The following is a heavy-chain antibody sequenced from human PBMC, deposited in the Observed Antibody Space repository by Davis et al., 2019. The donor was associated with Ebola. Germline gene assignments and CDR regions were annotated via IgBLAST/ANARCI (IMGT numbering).Heavy chain of an antibody. CDR3: ARLRSWFDP. D-gene: IGHD4-17*01. CDR1: GGSISSYY. V-gene: IGHV4-59*08. CDR2: IYYSGST. Sequence: SETLSLTCTASGGSISSYYWSWIRQPPGKGLEWIGYIYYSGSTNYNPALKSRVTISVDTSKNQFSLKLSSVTAADTAVYYCARLRSWFDPWGQGTLVTVSS. J-gene: IGHJ5*02.